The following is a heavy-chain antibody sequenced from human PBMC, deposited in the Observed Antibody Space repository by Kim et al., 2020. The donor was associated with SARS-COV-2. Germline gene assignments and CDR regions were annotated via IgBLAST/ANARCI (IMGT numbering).Heavy chain of an antibody. CDR2: INPNSGGT. Sequence: ASVKVSCKASGYTFTGYYMHWVRQAPGQGLEWMGWINPNSGGTNYAQKFQGRVTMTRDTSISTAYMELSRLRSDDTAVYYCARNVVPAANLEYYGMDVWGQGTTVTVSS. CDR1: GYTFTGYY. J-gene: IGHJ6*02. V-gene: IGHV1-2*02. D-gene: IGHD2-2*01. CDR3: ARNVVPAANLEYYGMDV.